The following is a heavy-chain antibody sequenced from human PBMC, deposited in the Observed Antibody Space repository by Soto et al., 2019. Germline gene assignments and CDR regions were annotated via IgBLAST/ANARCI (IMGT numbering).Heavy chain of an antibody. V-gene: IGHV2-5*02. Sequence: QITLKESGPTLVKPTQPLTLTCTFSGFSLSTSGVGVGWIRQPPGKALEWLALIYWDDDKRYSPSLKSRLTITKDTSKNQVVLTMTNMDPVATATYYCALSISGAVYNWFDPWGQGTLVTVSS. CDR2: IYWDDDK. J-gene: IGHJ5*02. D-gene: IGHD3-10*01. CDR1: GFSLSTSGVG. CDR3: ALSISGAVYNWFDP.